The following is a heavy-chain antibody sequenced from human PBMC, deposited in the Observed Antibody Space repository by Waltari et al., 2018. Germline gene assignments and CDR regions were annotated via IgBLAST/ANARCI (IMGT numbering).Heavy chain of an antibody. V-gene: IGHV1-18*01. J-gene: IGHJ5*02. Sequence: QVQLVQSGGEVKKPGASVTVSCKASGYTFTKNGISWVRPPGQGLEWMGWIGTYSGNTDYAQSLQGRVTMTTDTPPSTAYLELTSLRSDDTAVYYCARVFTYSSGWYHLDLWGQGTLITVS. CDR3: ARVFTYSSGWYHLDL. CDR1: GYTFTKNG. D-gene: IGHD6-13*01. CDR2: IGTYSGNT.